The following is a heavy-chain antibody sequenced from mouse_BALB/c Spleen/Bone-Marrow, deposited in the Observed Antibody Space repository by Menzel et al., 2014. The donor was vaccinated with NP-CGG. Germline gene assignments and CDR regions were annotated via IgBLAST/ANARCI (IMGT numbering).Heavy chain of an antibody. CDR2: IRNKANGYTT. V-gene: IGHV7-3*02. CDR3: ARAFTIINAMDY. J-gene: IGHJ4*01. CDR1: GFTFTDYY. Sequence: DVMLVESGGGLVQPGGSLRLSCVTSGFTFTDYYMSWVRQPPGKALEWLGFIRNKANGYTTEYSASVKGRFTISRDNSQSILYHQMNTLRAEDSATYYCARAFTIINAMDYWGQGTSVTVSS. D-gene: IGHD2-4*01.